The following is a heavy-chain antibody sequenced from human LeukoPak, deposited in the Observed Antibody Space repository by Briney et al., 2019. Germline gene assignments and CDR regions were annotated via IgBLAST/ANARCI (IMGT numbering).Heavy chain of an antibody. CDR2: IKQDGSEK. V-gene: IGHV3-7*01. CDR3: ASSYYDFWSGYPAGPHAGLDY. CDR1: GFTFSSYW. D-gene: IGHD3-3*01. J-gene: IGHJ4*02. Sequence: PGGSLRLSCAASGFTFSSYWMSWVRQAPGKGLEWVANIKQDGSEKYYVDSVKGRFTISRDNAKNSLYLQMNSLRAEDTAVYYCASSYYDFWSGYPAGPHAGLDYWGQGTLVTVSS.